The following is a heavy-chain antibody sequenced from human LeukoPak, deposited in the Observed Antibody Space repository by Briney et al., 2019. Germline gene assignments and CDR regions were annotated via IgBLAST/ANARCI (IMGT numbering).Heavy chain of an antibody. CDR3: AKASQRGRSGYDFPYFDY. CDR1: GLSFRNYA. CDR2: LRGNDET. Sequence: GGSLRLSCAASGLSFRNYAMSWVRQAPARGPEWVSSLRGNDETFYAESVKGRFTISRDNAKNSLYLQMNSLRAEDTALYYCAKASQRGRSGYDFPYFDYWGQGTLVTVSS. D-gene: IGHD5-12*01. J-gene: IGHJ4*02. V-gene: IGHV3-23*01.